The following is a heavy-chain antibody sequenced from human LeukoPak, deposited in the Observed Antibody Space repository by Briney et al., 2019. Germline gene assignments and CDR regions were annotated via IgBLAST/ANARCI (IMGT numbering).Heavy chain of an antibody. V-gene: IGHV3-7*04. D-gene: IGHD3-9*01. CDR3: ARVRYYDILTGYDAFDI. CDR2: IKQDGSEK. Sequence: GGSLRLSCAASGFTFSSYWMSWVRQAPGKGLEWVANIKQDGSEKYYVDSVKGRFTNSRDNAKNSLYLQMNSLRAEDTAVYYCARVRYYDILTGYDAFDIWGQGTMVTVSS. J-gene: IGHJ3*02. CDR1: GFTFSSYW.